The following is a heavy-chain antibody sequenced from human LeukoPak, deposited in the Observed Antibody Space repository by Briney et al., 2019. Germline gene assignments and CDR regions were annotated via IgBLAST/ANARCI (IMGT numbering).Heavy chain of an antibody. CDR1: GYTFTSYY. J-gene: IGHJ4*02. Sequence: ASVEVSCKASGYTFTSYYMHWVRQAPGQGLEWMGIINPSGGSTSYAQKFQGRVTMTRDMSTSTVYMELSSLRSEDTAVYYCARGPRNYYDSSGYYYVYAYWGQGTLVTVSS. CDR3: ARGPRNYYDSSGYYYVYAY. CDR2: INPSGGST. D-gene: IGHD3-22*01. V-gene: IGHV1-46*01.